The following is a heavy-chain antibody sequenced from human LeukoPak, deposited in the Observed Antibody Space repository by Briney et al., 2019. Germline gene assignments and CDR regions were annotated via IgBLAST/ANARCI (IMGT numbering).Heavy chain of an antibody. Sequence: GGSLRLSCAASGFTFSFYSMNWVRQAPGKGLEWVATISSNSNYVYYADSVKGRFTISRDNAANSLDLQMNSLRAEDTAVYYCATYSSLNRREFQYWGQGTLLTVSS. CDR1: GFTFSFYS. CDR2: ISSNSNYV. D-gene: IGHD3-22*01. CDR3: ATYSSLNRREFQY. V-gene: IGHV3-21*01. J-gene: IGHJ1*01.